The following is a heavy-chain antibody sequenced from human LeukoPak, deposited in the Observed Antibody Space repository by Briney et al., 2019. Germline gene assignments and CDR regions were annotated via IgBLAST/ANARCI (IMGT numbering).Heavy chain of an antibody. CDR1: GFTFSDYY. J-gene: IGHJ4*02. CDR3: ASGPAALVDFDY. CDR2: ISSSGSTI. Sequence: GGSLRLSCAASGFTFSDYYMSWIRQAPGKGLEWVSYISSSGSTIYYADSVKGRFTISRDNAKNSLYLQMNSLRAEDTAVHYCASGPAALVDFDYWGQGTLVTVSS. D-gene: IGHD2-2*01. V-gene: IGHV3-11*01.